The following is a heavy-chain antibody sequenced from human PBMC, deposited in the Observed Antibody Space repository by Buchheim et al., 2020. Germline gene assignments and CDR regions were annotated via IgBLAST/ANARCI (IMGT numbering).Heavy chain of an antibody. CDR3: ARDMWGTSGYPEYFQH. CDR2: ISSGSDII. Sequence: EVHLVESGGNLVQPGESLRLSCAASGLSFSAYSMNWVRQAPGKGLEWISYISSGSDIIYYADSVRGRFTISRDNAKKSLFLQMNSLRAEDSAVYYCARDMWGTSGYPEYFQHWGQGTL. V-gene: IGHV3-48*01. J-gene: IGHJ1*01. D-gene: IGHD3-22*01. CDR1: GLSFSAYS.